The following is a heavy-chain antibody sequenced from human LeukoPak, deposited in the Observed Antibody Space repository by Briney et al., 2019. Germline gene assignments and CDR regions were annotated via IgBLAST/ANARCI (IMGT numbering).Heavy chain of an antibody. CDR3: ARSGGLQKFDY. CDR2: ISYDGNTI. D-gene: IGHD4-11*01. Sequence: GRSLRLSCAASEFTFSNYALHWVRQDPGKWLQWVAVISYDGNTIHYADSVKGRFIISRDTSKNTLYMQMNSLRAEDTAVYYCARSGGLQKFDYWGQGTLVTVSS. J-gene: IGHJ4*02. V-gene: IGHV3-30-3*01. CDR1: EFTFSNYA.